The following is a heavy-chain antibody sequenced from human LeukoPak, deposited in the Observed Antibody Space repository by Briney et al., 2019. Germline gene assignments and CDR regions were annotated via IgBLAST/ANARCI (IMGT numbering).Heavy chain of an antibody. CDR2: MNPNSGNT. Sequence: ASVKVSCKASGYTFTSYDINWVRQATGQGLEWMGWMNPNSGNTGYAQKFQGRVTMTRNTSISTAYMELSSLRSEDTAVYYCARVGGRSYYDYVWGGYPTPPAYFQHWGQGTLVTVSS. D-gene: IGHD3-16*02. J-gene: IGHJ1*01. CDR1: GYTFTSYD. V-gene: IGHV1-8*01. CDR3: ARVGGRSYYDYVWGGYPTPPAYFQH.